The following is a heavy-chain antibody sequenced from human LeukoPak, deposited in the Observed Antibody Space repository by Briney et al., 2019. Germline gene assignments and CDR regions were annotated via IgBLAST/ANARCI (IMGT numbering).Heavy chain of an antibody. V-gene: IGHV1-46*01. D-gene: IGHD6-13*01. CDR3: AGDSNNWSRSFEY. CDR1: GYTFTSYA. Sequence: ASVKVSCKASGYTFTSYAMHWVRQAPGQGLEWMGLINPSGSSTLYAQKFQGRVTMTRDMSTSTAYMELSSLRSEGTAVYYCAGDSNNWSRSFEYWGQGTLVAVSS. J-gene: IGHJ4*02. CDR2: INPSGSST.